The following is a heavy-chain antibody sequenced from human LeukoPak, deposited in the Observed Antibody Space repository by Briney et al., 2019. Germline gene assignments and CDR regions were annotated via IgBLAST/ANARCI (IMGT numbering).Heavy chain of an antibody. Sequence: SETLSLTCTVSGYSISSGYYWGWIRQPPGKGLEWIGSIYYSGSTYYNPSLKSRVTISVDTSKNQFSLKLSSVTAADTAVYYCARDYYGSGSFDYWGQGTLVTVSS. D-gene: IGHD3-10*01. J-gene: IGHJ4*02. V-gene: IGHV4-38-2*02. CDR2: IYYSGST. CDR3: ARDYYGSGSFDY. CDR1: GYSISSGYY.